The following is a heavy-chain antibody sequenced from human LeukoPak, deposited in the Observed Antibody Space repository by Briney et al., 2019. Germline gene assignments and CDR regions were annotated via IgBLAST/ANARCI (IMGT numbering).Heavy chain of an antibody. Sequence: GGSLRLSCAASGFTFNIYSMSWVRQAPGKGLEWVANIKKDGSEKSYVDSVKGRFTISRDNSKNTLDLQMNSLRVEDTAVYFCAKDKDTPATAQPQRGYFESWGQGTLVTVSS. D-gene: IGHD2-15*01. J-gene: IGHJ4*02. CDR1: GFTFNIYS. V-gene: IGHV3-7*01. CDR3: AKDKDTPATAQPQRGYFES. CDR2: IKKDGSEK.